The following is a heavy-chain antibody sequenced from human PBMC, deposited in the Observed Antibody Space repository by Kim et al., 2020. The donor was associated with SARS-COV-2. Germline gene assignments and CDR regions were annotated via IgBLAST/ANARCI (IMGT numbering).Heavy chain of an antibody. CDR1: GYSFTSYW. D-gene: IGHD3-9*01. V-gene: IGHV5-51*01. Sequence: GESLKISCKGSGYSFTSYWIGWVRQMPGKGLEWMGIIYPGDSDTRYSPSFQGQVTISADKSISTAYLQWSSLKASDTAMYYCARSLYYDILTGYLGWFDPWGQGTLVTVSS. CDR2: IYPGDSDT. CDR3: ARSLYYDILTGYLGWFDP. J-gene: IGHJ5*02.